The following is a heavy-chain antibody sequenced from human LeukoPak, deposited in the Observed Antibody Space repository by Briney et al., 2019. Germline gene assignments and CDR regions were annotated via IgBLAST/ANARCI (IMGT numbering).Heavy chain of an antibody. D-gene: IGHD3-22*01. J-gene: IGHJ3*02. Sequence: GGSLRLSCAASGFTFSSYAMSWVRQAPGKGLEWVSAISGSGGSTYYADSVKGRFTISRDNSKNTLYLQMNSLRAEDTAVYYCAKDSPAPMIVVVINSPDAFDIWGQGTMVTVSS. V-gene: IGHV3-23*01. CDR1: GFTFSSYA. CDR2: ISGSGGST. CDR3: AKDSPAPMIVVVINSPDAFDI.